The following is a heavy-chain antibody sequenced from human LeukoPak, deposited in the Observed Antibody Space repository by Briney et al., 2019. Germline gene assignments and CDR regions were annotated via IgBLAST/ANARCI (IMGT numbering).Heavy chain of an antibody. J-gene: IGHJ4*02. CDR3: VRMAEGPR. Sequence: PGGSLRLSCAASGFTFSSYWMSWVRQAPGKGLVWVSVINKDGTSATYADSVRGRFTISRDNAKNTLYLQMNSLRVEDTAVYFCVRMAEGPRWGQGTLVTASS. CDR1: GFTFSSYW. D-gene: IGHD5-24*01. V-gene: IGHV3-74*01. CDR2: INKDGTSA.